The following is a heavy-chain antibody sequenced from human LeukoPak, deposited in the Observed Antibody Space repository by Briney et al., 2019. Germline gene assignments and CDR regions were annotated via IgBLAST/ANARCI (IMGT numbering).Heavy chain of an antibody. Sequence: SETLSLTCTVSGGSISSSSYYWGWIRQPPGKGLEWIGSIYYSGSTYYNPSLKSRVTISVDTSKNQFSLKLSSVTAADTAVYYCARDGEVAADYWGQGTLVTVSS. CDR1: GGSISSSSYY. CDR2: IYYSGST. CDR3: ARDGEVAADY. J-gene: IGHJ4*02. V-gene: IGHV4-39*07. D-gene: IGHD6-19*01.